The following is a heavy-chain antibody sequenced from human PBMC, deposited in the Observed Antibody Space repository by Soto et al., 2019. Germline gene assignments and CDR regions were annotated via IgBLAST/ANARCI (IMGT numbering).Heavy chain of an antibody. V-gene: IGHV1-3*01. CDR2: IDAGNGDT. CDR1: GYSFTSYA. Sequence: ASVKVSCKASGYSFTSYATQWVRQAPGQRLEWMGWIDAGNGDTKYSQKFQGRVTITRDTSASTAYMELSSLRSEDTAVYYCARDYDYVWGSYRVDYYYFGLDVWGQGTTVTVSS. D-gene: IGHD3-16*02. CDR3: ARDYDYVWGSYRVDYYYFGLDV. J-gene: IGHJ6*02.